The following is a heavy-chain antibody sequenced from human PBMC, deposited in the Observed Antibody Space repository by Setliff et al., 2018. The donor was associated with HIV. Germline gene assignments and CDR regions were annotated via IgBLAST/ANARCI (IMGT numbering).Heavy chain of an antibody. Sequence: ASVKVSCKASGYTFTGYYIHWVRQAPGQGLEWMGRIYPNSGGTNFAQKFQGRVTMTRDTSISTAYMELSRLTSDDTAMYYCARARFLEWLPDYWGQGTLVTVSS. V-gene: IGHV1-2*06. D-gene: IGHD3-3*01. CDR2: IYPNSGGT. CDR1: GYTFTGYY. J-gene: IGHJ4*02. CDR3: ARARFLEWLPDY.